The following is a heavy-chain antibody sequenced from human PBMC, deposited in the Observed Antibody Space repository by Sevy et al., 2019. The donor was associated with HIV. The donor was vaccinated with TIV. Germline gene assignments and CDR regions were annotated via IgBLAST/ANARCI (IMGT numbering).Heavy chain of an antibody. J-gene: IGHJ5*02. D-gene: IGHD6-13*01. CDR2: IKQDGSEK. CDR1: GFTFSSYW. CDR3: AGDLGSIAAAGDNWFDP. V-gene: IGHV3-7*01. Sequence: GGSLRLSCAASGFTFSSYWMSWVRQAPGKGLEWVANIKQDGSEKYYVDSVKGRSTISRDNAKNSLYLQMNSLRAEDTAVYYCAGDLGSIAAAGDNWFDPWGQGTLVTVSS.